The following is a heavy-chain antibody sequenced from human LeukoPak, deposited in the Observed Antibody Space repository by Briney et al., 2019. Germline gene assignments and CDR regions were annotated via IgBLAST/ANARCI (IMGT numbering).Heavy chain of an antibody. D-gene: IGHD3-10*01. CDR1: GYTFTGFY. V-gene: IGHV1-2*02. J-gene: IGHJ4*02. Sequence: GASVKVSCKASGYTFTGFYMHWVRQAPGQGLEWMGWISPNSGVTNYAQKFQGRVTMTRDTSISTAYMELSRLRSDDTSVYYCARGAMVRGVTLFDFWGQGTLVTVSS. CDR3: ARGAMVRGVTLFDF. CDR2: ISPNSGVT.